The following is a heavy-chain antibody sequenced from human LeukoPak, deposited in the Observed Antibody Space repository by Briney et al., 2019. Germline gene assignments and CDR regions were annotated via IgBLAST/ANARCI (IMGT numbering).Heavy chain of an antibody. CDR2: ISGGGGST. Sequence: GGSLRLSCAASGFTFSSYWMNWVRQAPGKGLEWVSTISGGGGSTYYADSVKGRFTISRDNSKNTLYLQVNSLRAEDTAVYYCAKKQGTAVILAKTLDSWGQGTLVTVSS. J-gene: IGHJ4*02. V-gene: IGHV3-23*01. CDR3: AKKQGTAVILAKTLDS. CDR1: GFTFSSYW. D-gene: IGHD5-12*01.